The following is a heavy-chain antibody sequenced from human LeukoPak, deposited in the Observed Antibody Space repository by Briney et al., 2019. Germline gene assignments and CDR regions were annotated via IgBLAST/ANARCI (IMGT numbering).Heavy chain of an antibody. J-gene: IGHJ4*02. D-gene: IGHD1-26*01. CDR2: IYYSGST. Sequence: SETLSLTCTASGGSISSSSYYWGWIRQPPGEGLEWIGSIYYSGSTYYNPSLKSRVTISVDTSKNQFSLKLSSVTAADTAVYYCARRYSGSYSGFDYWGQGTLVTVSS. CDR1: GGSISSSSYY. V-gene: IGHV4-39*01. CDR3: ARRYSGSYSGFDY.